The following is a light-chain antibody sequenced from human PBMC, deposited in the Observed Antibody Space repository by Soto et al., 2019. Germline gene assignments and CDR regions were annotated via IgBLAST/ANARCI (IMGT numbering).Light chain of an antibody. CDR1: SSDVGGYNS. CDR3: KSYTSSSTYV. CDR2: DVS. Sequence: QSALTQPASVSGSPGQSITISCTGTSSDVGGYNSVSWYQHHPGKAPKLMIYDVSNRSSGVSSRFSGSKSDNTASLTISGRQAEDEADYYCKSYTSSSTYVFGTGTKITVL. V-gene: IGLV2-14*03. J-gene: IGLJ1*01.